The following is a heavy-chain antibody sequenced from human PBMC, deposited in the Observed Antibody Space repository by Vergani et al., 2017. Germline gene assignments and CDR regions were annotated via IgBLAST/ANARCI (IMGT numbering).Heavy chain of an antibody. CDR3: ARVLRIAAAGAFDI. CDR1: GFTFTSSA. D-gene: IGHD6-13*01. V-gene: IGHV1-58*01. J-gene: IGHJ3*02. CDR2: IVVGSGNT. Sequence: QMQLVQSGPEVKKPGTSVKVSCKASGFTFTSSAVQWVRQARGQRLEWIGWIVVGSGNTNYAQKFQERVTITRDMSTSTAYMELSSLRSEDTAVYYCARVLRIAAAGAFDIWGQGTMVTVSS.